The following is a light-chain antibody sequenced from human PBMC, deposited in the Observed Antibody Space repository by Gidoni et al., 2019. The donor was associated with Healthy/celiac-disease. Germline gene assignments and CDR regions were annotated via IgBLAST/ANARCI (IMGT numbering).Light chain of an antibody. CDR2: KSS. Sequence: DIQMTQSPSPLSSSVGDKVTLTCRGSQSISSWLAWYQQKPGKAPKLLIYKSSSLESGVPSRFSGSGAGTEFTLTISSLHPDDFATYYYQQYNSYPWTFGQGTKVEIK. CDR3: QQYNSYPWT. V-gene: IGKV1-5*03. CDR1: QSISSW. J-gene: IGKJ1*01.